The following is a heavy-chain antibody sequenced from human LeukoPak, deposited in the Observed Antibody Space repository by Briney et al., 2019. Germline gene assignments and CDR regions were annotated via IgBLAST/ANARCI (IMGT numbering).Heavy chain of an antibody. CDR1: GLAFSDYW. CDR3: ASTFRYCGSGSCAL. D-gene: IGHD2-15*01. CDR2: IKPDGGHQ. J-gene: IGHJ4*02. Sequence: GGSLRLSCAASGLAFSDYWMSWVRQAPGKGLEWVANIKPDGGHQNYVDSVKGRFTTSRDNAKNSLYLQMNSLRAEDTAIYYCASTFRYCGSGSCALGGQGTLVTVSS. V-gene: IGHV3-7*01.